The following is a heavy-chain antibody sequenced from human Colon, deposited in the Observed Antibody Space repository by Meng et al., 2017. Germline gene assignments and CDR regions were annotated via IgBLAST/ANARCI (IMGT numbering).Heavy chain of an antibody. V-gene: IGHV4-4*02. J-gene: IGHJ4*02. D-gene: IGHD3-9*01. Sequence: RVDSGQGLVKGSGARATTGRVSRGAMSSSNGWRWVRQAQGKGLEWIGEISKSGTTYYNASLKSRVTITGEWSKNQFSLNMNSVTDADTALYYCVRQGMTSYSWGYWGQGTLVTVSS. CDR1: RGAMSSSNG. CDR3: VRQGMTSYSWGY. CDR2: ISKSGTT.